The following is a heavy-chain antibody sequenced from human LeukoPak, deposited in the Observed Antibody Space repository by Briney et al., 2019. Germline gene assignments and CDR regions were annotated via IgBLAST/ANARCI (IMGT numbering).Heavy chain of an antibody. Sequence: ESLKISCQASGYIFRRYWIAWMRQVPGKGLEFMGIIYPDDSNVRYSPSFQGQVSISVDKAISTAYVQWTSLKTSDTAIYFCARVSSMLEAWFYPWGQGTLVTVSS. V-gene: IGHV5-51*01. J-gene: IGHJ5*02. CDR3: ARVSSMLEAWFYP. CDR1: GYIFRRYW. CDR2: IYPDDSNV. D-gene: IGHD3-10*02.